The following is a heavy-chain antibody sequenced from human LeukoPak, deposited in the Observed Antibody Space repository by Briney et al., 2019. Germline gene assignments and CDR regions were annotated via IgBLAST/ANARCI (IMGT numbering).Heavy chain of an antibody. CDR3: ARDLNSGYRSGGSCYSTRYFDL. V-gene: IGHV4-31*03. J-gene: IGHJ2*01. CDR1: GGSISSGGYY. CDR2: IYYSGST. Sequence: SETLSLTCTVSGGSISSGGYYWSWIRQHPGKGLEWIGYIYYSGSTYYNPSLKSRVTISVDTSKNQFSLKLSSVTAADTAVYYCARDLNSGYRSGGSCYSTRYFDLWGRGTLVTVSS. D-gene: IGHD2-15*01.